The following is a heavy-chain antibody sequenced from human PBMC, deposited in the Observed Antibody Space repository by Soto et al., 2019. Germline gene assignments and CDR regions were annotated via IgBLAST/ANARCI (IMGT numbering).Heavy chain of an antibody. D-gene: IGHD2-8*01. Sequence: ASVKVSCKASAYTFSGFYMHWVRQAPGQGLEWLGRINPKSGGTSTAQKFQGWVTMTTDTSISTASMELTRLTSDDTAIYYCARGDSTDCSNGVCSFFYNHDMDVWGQGTTVTVSS. CDR3: ARGDSTDCSNGVCSFFYNHDMDV. CDR1: AYTFSGFY. J-gene: IGHJ6*02. V-gene: IGHV1-2*04. CDR2: INPKSGGT.